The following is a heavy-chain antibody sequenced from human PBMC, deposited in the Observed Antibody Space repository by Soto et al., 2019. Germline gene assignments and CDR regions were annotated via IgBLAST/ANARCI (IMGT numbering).Heavy chain of an antibody. Sequence: XSVKVSCTASGYTFTSYGISWGRQSPGQGLEWMGWISAYNGNTNYAQKVQGRVTMTIDTPTSTAYMDLRSLRSDDTAVYYCARDFSGWSLAGYYYYGMDVWGQGTTVTVSS. J-gene: IGHJ6*01. CDR3: ARDFSGWSLAGYYYYGMDV. CDR1: GYTFTSYG. CDR2: ISAYNGNT. V-gene: IGHV1-18*04. D-gene: IGHD6-19*01.